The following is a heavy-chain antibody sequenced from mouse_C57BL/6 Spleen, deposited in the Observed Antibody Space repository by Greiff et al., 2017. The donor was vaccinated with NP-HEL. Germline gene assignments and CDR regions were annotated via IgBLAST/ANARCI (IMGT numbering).Heavy chain of an antibody. J-gene: IGHJ4*01. CDR2: ISSGSSTI. D-gene: IGHD2-3*01. Sequence: EVQGVESGGGLVKPGGSLKLSCAASGFTFSDYGMHWVRQAPEKGLEWVAYISSGSSTIYYADTVKGRFTISRDNAKNTLFLQMTSLRSEDTAMYYCARLGDGYYLYAMDYWGQGTSVTVSS. CDR1: GFTFSDYG. V-gene: IGHV5-17*01. CDR3: ARLGDGYYLYAMDY.